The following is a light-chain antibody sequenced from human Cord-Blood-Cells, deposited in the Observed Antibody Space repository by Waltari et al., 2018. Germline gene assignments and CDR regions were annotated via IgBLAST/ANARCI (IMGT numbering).Light chain of an antibody. CDR3: SSYTSSSTVV. CDR2: EVS. J-gene: IGLJ2*01. V-gene: IGLV2-14*01. Sequence: QSALTQPASVSGSPGQSIPISCTGTSSDLGGYNYVSWYQQHPGTAPKLMIYEVSNRPSGVSNRFSGSKSGNTASLTISGLQAEDEADYYCSSYTSSSTVVFGGGTKLTVL. CDR1: SSDLGGYNY.